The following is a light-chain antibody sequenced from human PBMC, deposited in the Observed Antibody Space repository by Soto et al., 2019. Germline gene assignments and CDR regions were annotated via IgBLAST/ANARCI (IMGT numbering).Light chain of an antibody. CDR1: SSDIGTNY. V-gene: IGLV1-47*01. CDR3: AGWDDSLSGFYV. J-gene: IGLJ1*01. Sequence: QSVLTQPPSVSGTPVQWITISCSGSSSDIGTNYVYWYQQLPGAAPKLLIYRNNQRPSGVPDRFSGSKSGTSASLAISGLRSEDEAEYHCAGWDDSLSGFYVFGTGTKVTVL. CDR2: RNN.